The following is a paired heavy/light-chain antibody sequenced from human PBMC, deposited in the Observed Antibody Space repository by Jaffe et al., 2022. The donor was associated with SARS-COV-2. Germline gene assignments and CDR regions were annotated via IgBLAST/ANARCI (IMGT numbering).Heavy chain of an antibody. CDR2: IYSRGST. J-gene: IGHJ5*02. CDR3: ARHGTANSPFDP. D-gene: IGHD1-7*01. CDR1: GDSISNYY. V-gene: IGHV4-4*07. Sequence: QVQLQESGPGLVKPSETLSLSCTVSGDSISNYYWSWVRQPAGKGLEWIGRIYSRGSTTYNPSLKSRLTMSIDTSKNQLSLRLSSVTAADTAVYYCARHGTANSPFDPWGQGTLVTVSS.
Light chain of an antibody. V-gene: IGKV4-1*01. J-gene: IGKJ2*01. CDR1: QSVLYSSNNKNY. CDR3: HHYYSSPFT. Sequence: DIVMTQSPDSLAVSLGERATINCKSSQSVLYSSNNKNYLAWYQQKPGQPPKLLISWASTRESGVPDRFSASGSGTDFTLTISSLQAEDVAVYYCHHYYSSPFTFGQGTKLEIK. CDR2: WAS.